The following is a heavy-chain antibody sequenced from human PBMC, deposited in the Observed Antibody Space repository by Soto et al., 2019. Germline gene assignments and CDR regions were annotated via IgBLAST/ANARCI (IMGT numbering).Heavy chain of an antibody. V-gene: IGHV4-30-2*01. CDR2: IYPTGGS. J-gene: IGHJ6*02. CDR1: GGSIRSDGSS. CDR3: VRDRGGGSGNFYKSQGMDV. D-gene: IGHD3-10*01. Sequence: QLQLQESGSGLVKPSQTLSLTCTVSGGSIRSDGSSWSWIRRPPGKGLEWIGYIYPTGGSSYNPSLLGRATMLMAGSNKQFSLNLRVVTAADTAVYYCVRDRGGGSGNFYKSQGMDVWGQGIMVTVSS.